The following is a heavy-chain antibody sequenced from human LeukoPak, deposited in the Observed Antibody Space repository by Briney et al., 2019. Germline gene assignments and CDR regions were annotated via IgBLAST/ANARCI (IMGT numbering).Heavy chain of an antibody. D-gene: IGHD2-15*01. V-gene: IGHV3-30*18. CDR1: GFTFSSYG. Sequence: GGSLRLSCAASGFTFSSYGMHWVRQAPGKGLEWVAVISYDGSNKYYADSVKGRFTISRDNSKNTLYLQMNSLRAEDTAVYYCAKDTAAFVVEVAATPDYWGQGTLVTVSS. J-gene: IGHJ4*02. CDR3: AKDTAAFVVEVAATPDY. CDR2: ISYDGSNK.